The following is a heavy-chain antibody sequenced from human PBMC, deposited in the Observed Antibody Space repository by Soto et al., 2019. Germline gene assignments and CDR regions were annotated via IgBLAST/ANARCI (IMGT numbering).Heavy chain of an antibody. CDR1: GFNFGGYA. D-gene: IGHD2-2*01. Sequence: GESLKISCAASGFNFGGYAMNWVRQAPGKGLEWVSVIGDSGGVTAYADSVKGRFSISRDNSKNTVSLQMNSLRVDDTAIYYCAKDLYKTSPGAFDSWGQGTLVTVSS. J-gene: IGHJ4*02. CDR2: IGDSGGVT. V-gene: IGHV3-23*01. CDR3: AKDLYKTSPGAFDS.